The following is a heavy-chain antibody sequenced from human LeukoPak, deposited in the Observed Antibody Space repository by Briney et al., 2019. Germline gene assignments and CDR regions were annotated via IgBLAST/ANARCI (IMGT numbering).Heavy chain of an antibody. CDR2: ITGSGTTT. J-gene: IGHJ3*01. CDR3: GIDPNGDYIGAFDF. CDR1: GIAFRNYA. V-gene: IGHV3-23*01. Sequence: RGGSLRLSCVASGIAFRNYAMTWVRQAPGKGLEWVSSITGSGTTTRYADSVKGRFTISRDNSVGTLYLQLNSLSAADTAVYYCGIDPNGDYIGAFDFWGQGTKVTASS. D-gene: IGHD4-17*01.